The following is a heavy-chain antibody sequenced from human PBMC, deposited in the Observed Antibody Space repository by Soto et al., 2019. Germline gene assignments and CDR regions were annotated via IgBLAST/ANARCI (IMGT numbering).Heavy chain of an antibody. V-gene: IGHV1-69*08. CDR1: GGTFRSDT. J-gene: IGHJ4*02. CDR3: VRNSPIGSTFSGYDGLDY. Sequence: QVQLVQSGPEVKKPGSSVKVSCKTPGGTFRSDTITWVRQAPGQGLEWMGRIIPLLETTAYAQKFQGRVTSTADKSTGTAYMEVSSLRSEDTAIYYCVRNSPIGSTFSGYDGLDYWGQGTLVTVSS. D-gene: IGHD5-12*01. CDR2: IIPLLETT.